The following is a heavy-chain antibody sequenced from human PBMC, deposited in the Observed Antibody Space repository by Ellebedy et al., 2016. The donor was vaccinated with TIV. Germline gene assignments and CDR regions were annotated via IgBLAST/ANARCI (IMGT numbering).Heavy chain of an antibody. Sequence: MPSETLSLTCAVSGGSISSSNWWSCVRQPPGKGLEGIGESYHSGSTNYNPSLKSRVTISVDKSKNQFSLKLSSVTAADTAVYYCASIAVDGTAPAFDIWGQGTMVTVSS. D-gene: IGHD6-19*01. CDR1: GGSISSSNW. CDR2: SYHSGST. J-gene: IGHJ3*02. V-gene: IGHV4-4*02. CDR3: ASIAVDGTAPAFDI.